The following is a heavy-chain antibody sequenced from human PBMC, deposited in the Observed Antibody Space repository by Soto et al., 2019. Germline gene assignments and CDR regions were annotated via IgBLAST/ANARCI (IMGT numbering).Heavy chain of an antibody. V-gene: IGHV4-30-4*01. Sequence: SETLSLTCTVSGGSISSGDYYWSWIRQPPGKGLEWIGYIYYSGSTYYNPSLKSRVTISVDTSKNQFSLKLSSVTAADTAVYYCARVALNGDYYFDYWGQGTLVTVSS. J-gene: IGHJ4*02. CDR3: ARVALNGDYYFDY. CDR2: IYYSGST. CDR1: GGSISSGDYY. D-gene: IGHD4-17*01.